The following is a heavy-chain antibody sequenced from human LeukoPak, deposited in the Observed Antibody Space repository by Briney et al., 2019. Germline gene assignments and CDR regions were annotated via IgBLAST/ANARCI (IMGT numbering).Heavy chain of an antibody. D-gene: IGHD3-9*01. CDR2: ISGSGGST. J-gene: IGHJ6*02. CDR1: GFTFSSYA. V-gene: IGHV3-23*01. Sequence: GGSLRLSCAASGFTFSSYAMSWVRQAPGKGLEWVSAISGSGGSTYYADSVKGRFTISRDNSKNTLYLQMNSLRAEDTAVYYCARSGDDILTGYYHRGMDVWGQGTTVTVSS. CDR3: ARSGDDILTGYYHRGMDV.